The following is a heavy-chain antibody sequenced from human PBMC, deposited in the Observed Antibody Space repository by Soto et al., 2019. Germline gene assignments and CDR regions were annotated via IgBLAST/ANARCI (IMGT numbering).Heavy chain of an antibody. J-gene: IGHJ6*02. CDR1: GGTFSSYA. CDR3: ANTMYYDFWSGYFPSYYYGMDV. CDR2: IIPIFGTA. Sequence: VASVKVSCKASGGTFSSYAISWVRQAPGQGLEWMGGIIPIFGTANYAQKFQGRVTITADESTSTAYMELSSLRSEDTAVYYCANTMYYDFWSGYFPSYYYGMDVWGQGTTVTVSS. D-gene: IGHD3-3*01. V-gene: IGHV1-69*13.